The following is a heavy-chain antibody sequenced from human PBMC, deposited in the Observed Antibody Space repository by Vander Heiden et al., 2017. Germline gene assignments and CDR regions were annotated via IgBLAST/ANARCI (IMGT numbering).Heavy chain of an antibody. CDR1: GRSITSNW. CDR3: ARNGYYSADD. Sequence: QVQLQESGPGLVQPSGTLSLTCAVSGRSITSNWWTWVRQPPGKGLEWIGEIFHTGNINYNQSLRSRTTISLDKSKNQFSLNVHSVTAADTAVYYCARNGYYSADDWGPGILVTVSS. V-gene: IGHV4-4*02. J-gene: IGHJ4*02. CDR2: IFHTGNI. D-gene: IGHD3-3*01.